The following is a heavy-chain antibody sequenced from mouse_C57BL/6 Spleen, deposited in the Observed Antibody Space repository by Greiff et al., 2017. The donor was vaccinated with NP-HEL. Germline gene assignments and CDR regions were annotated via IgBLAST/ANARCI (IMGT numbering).Heavy chain of an antibody. J-gene: IGHJ4*01. CDR2: INPYNGDT. CDR3: ARGIYYGSSYPYYAMDY. D-gene: IGHD1-1*01. V-gene: IGHV1-20*01. CDR1: GYSFTGYF. Sequence: EVQLQQSGPELVKPGDSVKISCKASGYSFTGYFMNWVMQSHGTSLEWIGRINPYNGDTFYNQKFKGKATLTVDKSSSTAHMELRSLTSEDSAVYYCARGIYYGSSYPYYAMDYWGQGTSVTVSS.